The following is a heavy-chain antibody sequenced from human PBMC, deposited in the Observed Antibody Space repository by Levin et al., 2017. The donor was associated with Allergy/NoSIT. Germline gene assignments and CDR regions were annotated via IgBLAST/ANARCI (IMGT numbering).Heavy chain of an antibody. D-gene: IGHD6-19*01. CDR2: IKQDGSEK. Sequence: GESLKISCAASGFTFSSYWMSWVRQAPGKGLEWVANIKQDGSEKYYVDSVKGRFTISRDNAKNSLYLQMNSLRAEDTAVYYCARDPSIYSSGWYYFDYWGQGTLVTVSS. V-gene: IGHV3-7*01. J-gene: IGHJ4*02. CDR3: ARDPSIYSSGWYYFDY. CDR1: GFTFSSYW.